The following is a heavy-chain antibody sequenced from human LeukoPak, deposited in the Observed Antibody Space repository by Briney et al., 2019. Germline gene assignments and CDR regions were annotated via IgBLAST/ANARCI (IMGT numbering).Heavy chain of an antibody. CDR1: GGTFSSYA. Sequence: SVKVSCKASGGTFSSYAISWVRQAPGQRLEWTGGIIPIFGTANYAQKFQGRVTITADESTSTAYMELSSLRSEDTAVYYCARMSSSSWYFDYWGQGTLVTVSS. J-gene: IGHJ4*02. D-gene: IGHD6-13*01. CDR3: ARMSSSSWYFDY. CDR2: IIPIFGTA. V-gene: IGHV1-69*01.